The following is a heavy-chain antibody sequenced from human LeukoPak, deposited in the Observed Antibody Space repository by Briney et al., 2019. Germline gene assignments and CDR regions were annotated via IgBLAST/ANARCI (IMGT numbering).Heavy chain of an antibody. D-gene: IGHD1-1*01. CDR1: GYTFIGYY. CDR2: INPNSGDT. Sequence: ASVKVSCKASGYTFIGYYIHWVRQAPGQGLEWMGWINPNSGDTKHAQKFQGRVTMTRDTSITTAYMELSRLRSDDTAIYYCARAATLAPRRHWFDPWGQGTLVIVSS. J-gene: IGHJ5*02. V-gene: IGHV1-2*02. CDR3: ARAATLAPRRHWFDP.